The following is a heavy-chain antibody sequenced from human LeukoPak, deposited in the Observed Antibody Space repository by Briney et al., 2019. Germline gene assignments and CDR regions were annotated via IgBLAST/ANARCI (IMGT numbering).Heavy chain of an antibody. CDR1: GFTFSRYW. Sequence: GSLRLSCAASGFTFSRYWMSWVRQAPGKGLEWVANIKQDGSEKYYVDSVKGRFTISRDNAKNSLYLQMNSLRAEDTAVYYCARDRAHCSGGSCYLSHPGDAFDTWGQGTMVTVSS. J-gene: IGHJ3*02. CDR2: IKQDGSEK. CDR3: ARDRAHCSGGSCYLSHPGDAFDT. V-gene: IGHV3-7*01. D-gene: IGHD2-15*01.